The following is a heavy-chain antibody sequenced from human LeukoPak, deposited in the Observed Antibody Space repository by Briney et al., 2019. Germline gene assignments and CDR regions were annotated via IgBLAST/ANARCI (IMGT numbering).Heavy chain of an antibody. J-gene: IGHJ4*02. CDR2: INPNSGGT. Sequence: ASVKVSCKASGYTFTGYYMHWVRQAPGQGLEWMGWINPNSGGTNYAQKFQGRVTMTRDTSISTAYMELSRLRSDDTAVYYCARVSXRIAVAGSATFDYWGQGTLVTVSS. V-gene: IGHV1-2*02. CDR1: GYTFTGYY. D-gene: IGHD6-19*01. CDR3: ARVSXRIAVAGSATFDY.